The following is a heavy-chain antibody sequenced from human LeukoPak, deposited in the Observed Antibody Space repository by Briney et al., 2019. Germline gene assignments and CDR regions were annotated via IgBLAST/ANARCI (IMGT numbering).Heavy chain of an antibody. CDR2: ISAHNGNT. Sequence: ASVKVSCKAAGYTFTSYGISWVRQAPGQGLEWMGWISAHNGNTNYAQILQGRVTMTTDTSTTTAYMEVRSLRSDDTAVYYCARVVEGRFLEWLPPPDYYMDVWGKGTTVTVSS. D-gene: IGHD3-3*01. CDR1: GYTFTSYG. V-gene: IGHV1-18*01. J-gene: IGHJ6*03. CDR3: ARVVEGRFLEWLPPPDYYMDV.